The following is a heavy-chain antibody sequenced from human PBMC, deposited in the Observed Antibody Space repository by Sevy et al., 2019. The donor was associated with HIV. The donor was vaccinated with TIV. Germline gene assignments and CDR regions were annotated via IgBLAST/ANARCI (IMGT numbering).Heavy chain of an antibody. Sequence: GGSLRLSCAASGFTFTNVWMSWVRQAPGKGLEWVAHIKSKTDGGTTDYAAPVRGRITISRDNSKNKLYLQMNSLKTEDTAVYYCTTGWSLFQHWGQGTLVTVSS. CDR1: GFTFTNVW. CDR3: TTGWSLFQH. V-gene: IGHV3-15*01. D-gene: IGHD2-15*01. CDR2: IKSKTDGGTT. J-gene: IGHJ1*01.